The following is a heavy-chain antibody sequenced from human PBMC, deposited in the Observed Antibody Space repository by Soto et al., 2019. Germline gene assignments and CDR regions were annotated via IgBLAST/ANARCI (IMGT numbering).Heavy chain of an antibody. V-gene: IGHV3-33*01. CDR1: GFTFSSYG. D-gene: IGHD4-17*01. CDR3: ARDLSGDYGALDT. Sequence: QVQLVESGGGVVQPGRSLRLSCAPSGFTFSSYGMHWARQAPGKGLVWVAVIWSDGTNKVYADSVKGRFTISRENSKTTLYIHMNSLSAEDKAVYYCARDLSGDYGALDTWGQGTMVTVSS. CDR2: IWSDGTNK. J-gene: IGHJ3*02.